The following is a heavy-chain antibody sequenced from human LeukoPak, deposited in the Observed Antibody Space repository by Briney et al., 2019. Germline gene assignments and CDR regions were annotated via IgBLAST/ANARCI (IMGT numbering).Heavy chain of an antibody. J-gene: IGHJ4*02. Sequence: PGGSLRLSCAASGFTVSSKYMKWVRQAPGKGLEWVSIIYSSGGTYYADSVKGRFTISRDNSRNTLYLQMNSLRPEDTAVYYCARDLGYYYDATGDFWGQGTLVTVSS. D-gene: IGHD3-22*01. CDR3: ARDLGYYYDATGDF. CDR2: IYSSGGT. CDR1: GFTVSSKY. V-gene: IGHV3-66*03.